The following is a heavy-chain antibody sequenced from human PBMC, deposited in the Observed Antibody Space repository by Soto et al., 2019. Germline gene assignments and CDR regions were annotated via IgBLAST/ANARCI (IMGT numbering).Heavy chain of an antibody. CDR3: AGRGYCSSTSCYTDDAFDI. CDR1: GGSISSSSYY. Sequence: QLQLQESGPGLVKPSETLSLTCTVSGGSISSSSYYWGWIRQPPGKGLEWIGSIYYSGSTYYNPSLKSRVTISVDTSKNQFSLKLSSVTAADTAVYYCAGRGYCSSTSCYTDDAFDIWGQGTMVTVSS. J-gene: IGHJ3*02. D-gene: IGHD2-2*02. V-gene: IGHV4-39*01. CDR2: IYYSGST.